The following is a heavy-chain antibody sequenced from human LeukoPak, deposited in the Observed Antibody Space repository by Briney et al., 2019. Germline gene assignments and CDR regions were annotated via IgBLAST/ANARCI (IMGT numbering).Heavy chain of an antibody. D-gene: IGHD5-12*01. CDR1: GGTFSSYA. Sequence: SVKVSCKASGGTFSSYAISWVRQAPGQGLEWMGVSIPIFGTANYAQKFQGRVTITADESTSTAYMELSSLRSDDTAVYYCARDVGIVATDYWGQGTLVTVSS. CDR3: ARDVGIVATDY. J-gene: IGHJ4*02. CDR2: SIPIFGTA. V-gene: IGHV1-69*13.